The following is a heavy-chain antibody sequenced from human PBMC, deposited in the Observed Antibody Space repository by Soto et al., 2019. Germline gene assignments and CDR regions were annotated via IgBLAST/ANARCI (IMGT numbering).Heavy chain of an antibody. J-gene: IGHJ6*01. CDR2: IMPVFPTP. D-gene: IGHD3-3*02. Sequence: QVQLVQSGAEVKKPGSSVKVSCKTSGGTFRTSAISWVRQAPGQGLEWMGGIMPVFPTPDYAQKLQGRVTITADESTGTAYIELSSLRSEDTAVYYCARDKDRQQLGGNYYYIMDVWGQGTTVTVSS. CDR1: GGTFRTSA. CDR3: ARDKDRQQLGGNYYYIMDV. V-gene: IGHV1-69*12.